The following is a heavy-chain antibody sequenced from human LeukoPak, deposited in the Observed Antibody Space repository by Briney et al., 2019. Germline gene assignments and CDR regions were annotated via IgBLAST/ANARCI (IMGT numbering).Heavy chain of an antibody. CDR3: AREGVDIVVVVAATGGEYFDY. D-gene: IGHD2-15*01. Sequence: GGSLRLSCAASGFTFDDYAMHWVRQAPGKGLEWVSGISWNSGSIGYADSVKGRFTISRDNAKNSLYLQMNSLRAEDTAVYYCAREGVDIVVVVAATGGEYFDYWGQGTLVTVSS. CDR2: ISWNSGSI. V-gene: IGHV3-9*01. J-gene: IGHJ4*02. CDR1: GFTFDDYA.